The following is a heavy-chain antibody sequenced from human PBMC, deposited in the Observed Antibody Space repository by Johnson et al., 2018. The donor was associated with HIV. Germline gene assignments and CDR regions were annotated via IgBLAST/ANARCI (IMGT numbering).Heavy chain of an antibody. J-gene: IGHJ3*02. Sequence: QVQLVESGGGVVQPGRSLRLSCKASGFTFSTYAMHWVRQPPGKGLEWLAAISYDATKKHYSASVKGRFTLSRDNSKNTRYLQMNSLRAEDTAVYYCAHSVGDGYKRRSFDIWGQGTMVTVSS. CDR1: GFTFSTYA. CDR2: ISYDATKK. V-gene: IGHV3-33*05. D-gene: IGHD5-24*01. CDR3: AHSVGDGYKRRSFDI.